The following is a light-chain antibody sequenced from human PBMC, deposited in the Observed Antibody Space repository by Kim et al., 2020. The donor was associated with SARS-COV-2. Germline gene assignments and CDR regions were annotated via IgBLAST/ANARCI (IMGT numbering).Light chain of an antibody. V-gene: IGLV3-21*04. CDR3: QVWDNTLNQVV. Sequence: SYELTQPPSVSVAPGQTARIACGENNIGTKSVHWYQQKPGQAPVLVIYYNSDRPSGIPERFSGSNSGNPATLTVSRVEAGDEADYYCQVWDNTLNQVVFGGGTKLTVL. CDR1: NIGTKS. CDR2: YNS. J-gene: IGLJ2*01.